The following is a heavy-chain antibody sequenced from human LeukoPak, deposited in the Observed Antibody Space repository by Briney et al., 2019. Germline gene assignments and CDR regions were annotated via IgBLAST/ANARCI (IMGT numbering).Heavy chain of an antibody. Sequence: GESLKISCKGSGYSFTSYWIGWVRQMPGKGLEWMGIIYPGDSDTRYRPSFQGQVTISADKSINTAYLQWSSLKASDTGIYYCARRGDSGSYPYAMDVWGQGTTVTVSS. CDR3: ARRGDSGSYPYAMDV. D-gene: IGHD3-22*01. CDR1: GYSFTSYW. V-gene: IGHV5-51*01. CDR2: IYPGDSDT. J-gene: IGHJ6*02.